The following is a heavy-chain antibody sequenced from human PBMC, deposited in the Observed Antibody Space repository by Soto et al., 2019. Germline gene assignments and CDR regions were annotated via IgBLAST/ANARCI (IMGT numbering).Heavy chain of an antibody. Sequence: EVQLVESGGALVQPGGSLRLSCVASRFTFSTYEMHWVRQAPGKGLEWVSYISSGGSAVYYADSVKGRFTISRDNTRNSLYLQMNSLRDEDTALYYCVRYCSTTRCNGVATRTFDYWGQGTLVTVSS. CDR1: RFTFSTYE. CDR3: VRYCSTTRCNGVATRTFDY. D-gene: IGHD2-2*01. V-gene: IGHV3-48*03. J-gene: IGHJ4*02. CDR2: ISSGGSAV.